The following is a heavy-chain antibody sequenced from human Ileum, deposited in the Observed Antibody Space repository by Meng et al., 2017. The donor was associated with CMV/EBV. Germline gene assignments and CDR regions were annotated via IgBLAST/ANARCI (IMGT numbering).Heavy chain of an antibody. D-gene: IGHD5-24*01. CDR3: ARVPRRLTIRGYFDY. Sequence: QVRLEQWGEGLLKPSETLSLTCAVYGGSFSGYYWSWIRQPPGKGLEWIGEINHSGSTNYNPSLKSRVTISVDTSKNQFSLKLSSVTAADTAVYYCARVPRRLTIRGYFDYWGQGTLVTVSS. V-gene: IGHV4-34*01. J-gene: IGHJ4*02. CDR2: INHSGST. CDR1: GGSFSGYY.